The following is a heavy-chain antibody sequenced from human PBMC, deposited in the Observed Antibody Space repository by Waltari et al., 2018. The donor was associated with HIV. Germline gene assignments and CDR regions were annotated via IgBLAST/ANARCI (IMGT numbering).Heavy chain of an antibody. V-gene: IGHV3-9*01. CDR2: ISWNSGSI. CDR3: AKDNGSSGFYYFDY. J-gene: IGHJ4*02. D-gene: IGHD6-19*01. CDR1: GFTFDDSA. Sequence: EVQLVESGGGLVQPGRSLRLSCAASGFTFDDSAMPWVRQAPGKGLEWVSGISWNSGSIGDADSVKGRFTISRDNAKNSLYLQMNSLRAEDTALYYCAKDNGSSGFYYFDYWGQGTLVTVSS.